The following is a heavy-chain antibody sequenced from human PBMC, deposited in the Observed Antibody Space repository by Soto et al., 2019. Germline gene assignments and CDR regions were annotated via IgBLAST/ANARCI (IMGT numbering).Heavy chain of an antibody. CDR2: ISSSSIYI. J-gene: IGHJ4*02. CDR3: ARSTFSSSSPIGS. CDR1: GFTFSSYN. D-gene: IGHD6-6*01. V-gene: IGHV3-21*01. Sequence: GGSLRLSCAASGFTFSSYNMNWVRQAPGKGLEWVSSISSSSIYIYYADSVKGRFTVSRDNAKNSLYLQMNSLRAEDTAVYYCARSTFSSSSPIGSWGQGTLVT.